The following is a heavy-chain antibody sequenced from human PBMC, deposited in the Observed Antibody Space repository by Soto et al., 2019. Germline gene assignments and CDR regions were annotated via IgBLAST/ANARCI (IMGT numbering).Heavy chain of an antibody. V-gene: IGHV3-64D*08. Sequence: GGSLTHSCAASGFTFSSYAMHWVRQAPGKGLEYVSAISSNGGSTYYADSVKGRFTISRDNSKNTLYLQMSSLRAEDTAVYYCVKDNRLYYDILTGYYPDYWGQGTLVTVSS. CDR2: ISSNGGST. CDR1: GFTFSSYA. CDR3: VKDNRLYYDILTGYYPDY. D-gene: IGHD3-9*01. J-gene: IGHJ4*02.